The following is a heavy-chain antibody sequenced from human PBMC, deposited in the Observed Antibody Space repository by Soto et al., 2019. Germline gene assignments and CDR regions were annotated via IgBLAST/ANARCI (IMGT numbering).Heavy chain of an antibody. Sequence: QVQLQQWGAGLLKPSETLSLTCAVYGGSFSGYYCSWIRQPPGKGLEWIGEINHSGSTNYNPSLKSRVTISVDTTQNQFSLKVSSVTAADTAVYYCSRGTRITMVRGVQVPGMDVWGQGNTVNVSS. CDR1: GGSFSGYY. V-gene: IGHV4-34*01. CDR3: SRGTRITMVRGVQVPGMDV. J-gene: IGHJ6*02. CDR2: INHSGST. D-gene: IGHD3-10*01.